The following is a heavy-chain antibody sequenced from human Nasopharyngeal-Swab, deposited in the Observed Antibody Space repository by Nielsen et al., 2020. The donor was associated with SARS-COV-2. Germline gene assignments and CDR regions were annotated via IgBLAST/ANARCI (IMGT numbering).Heavy chain of an antibody. D-gene: IGHD2/OR15-2a*01. CDR3: ARGCSSTTCYVSG. J-gene: IGHJ4*02. Sequence: GGSLRLSCAASGFTFSSYGMHWVRQAPGKGLEWVAVIWYDGSNKYYADSVKGRFTISRDNSKNTLYLQMNSLRAEDTAVYYCARGCSSTTCYVSGWGQGTLVTVSS. CDR2: IWYDGSNK. CDR1: GFTFSSYG. V-gene: IGHV3-33*01.